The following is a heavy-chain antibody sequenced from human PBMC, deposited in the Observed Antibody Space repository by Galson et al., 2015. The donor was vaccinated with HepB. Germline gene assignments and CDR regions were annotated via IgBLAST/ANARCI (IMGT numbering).Heavy chain of an antibody. CDR2: ISSSSSYI. V-gene: IGHV3-21*01. CDR1: GFTFSSYS. J-gene: IGHJ6*02. Sequence: SLRLSCAASGFTFSSYSMNWVRQAPGKGLEWVSSISSSSSYIYYADSVKGRFTISRDNAKNSLYPQMNSLRAEDTAVYYCARDLRLLWFGELPPSDYYYYGMDVWGQGTTVTVSS. CDR3: ARDLRLLWFGELPPSDYYYYGMDV. D-gene: IGHD3-10*01.